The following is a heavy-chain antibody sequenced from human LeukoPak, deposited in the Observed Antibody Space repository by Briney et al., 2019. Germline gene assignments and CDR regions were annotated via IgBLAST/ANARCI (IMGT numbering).Heavy chain of an antibody. J-gene: IGHJ4*02. V-gene: IGHV3-33*06. CDR1: GFTVSSNY. CDR2: MWYDGTNK. D-gene: IGHD3-3*01. CDR3: AKDTSSPIFGVASYFDS. Sequence: GGSLRLSCAASGFTVSSNYMSWVRQAPGKGLEWVAVMWYDGTNKYYADSVKGRFTISRDNSKNTLYLQMNSLRAEDTAVYYCAKDTSSPIFGVASYFDSWGQGTLVTASS.